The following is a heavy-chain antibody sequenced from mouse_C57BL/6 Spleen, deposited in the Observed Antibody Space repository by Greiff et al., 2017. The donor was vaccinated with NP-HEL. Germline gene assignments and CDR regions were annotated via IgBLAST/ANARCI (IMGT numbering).Heavy chain of an antibody. CDR2: IWWDDDK. D-gene: IGHD1-1*01. CDR1: GFSLSTFGMG. CDR3: SRIARGPYYYGSSYYAMDY. Sequence: QVTLKVSGPGILQPSQTLSLTCSFSGFSLSTFGMGVGWIRQPSGKGLEWLAHIWWDDDKYYNPALKSRLTISKDTSKNQVFLKIANVDTADTATYYCSRIARGPYYYGSSYYAMDYWGQGTSVTVSS. J-gene: IGHJ4*01. V-gene: IGHV8-8*01.